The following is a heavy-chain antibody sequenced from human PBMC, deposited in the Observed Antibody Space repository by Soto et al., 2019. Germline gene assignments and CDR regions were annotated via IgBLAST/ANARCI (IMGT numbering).Heavy chain of an antibody. V-gene: IGHV3-64*01. CDR1: GVTFSSYA. CDR2: ISSNGGST. J-gene: IGHJ4*02. CDR3: ARGPGYYFDY. Sequence: EVQLVESGGGLVQPGGSLRLSCAASGVTFSSYAMHWVRQAPGKGLEYVSAISSNGGSTYYANSVKGRFTISRDNSENTLYLQMGSLRAEDMAVYYCARGPGYYFDYWRQGTLVTVSS.